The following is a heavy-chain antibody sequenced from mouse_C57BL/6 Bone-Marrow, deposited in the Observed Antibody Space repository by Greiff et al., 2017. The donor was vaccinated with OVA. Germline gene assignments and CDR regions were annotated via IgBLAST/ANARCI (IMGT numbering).Heavy chain of an antibody. V-gene: IGHV1-82*01. CDR2: IYPGDGDT. CDR1: GYAFSSSW. D-gene: IGHD1-1*01. J-gene: IGHJ1*03. CDR3: ARSETTVVATDWYFDV. Sequence: VQLQQSGPELVKPGASVKISCKASGYAFSSSWLNWVKQRPGKGLEWIGRIYPGDGDTNYNGKFKGKATLTADKSSSTASMQLSSLTSEDSAVYFCARSETTVVATDWYFDVWGTGTTVTVSS.